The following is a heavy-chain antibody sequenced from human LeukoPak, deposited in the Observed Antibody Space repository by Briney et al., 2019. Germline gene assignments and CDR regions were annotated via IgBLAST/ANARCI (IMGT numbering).Heavy chain of an antibody. V-gene: IGHV4-34*01. CDR1: GGSFSGYY. Sequence: SETLSLTCAVYGGSFSGYYWSWIRQPPGKGLEWIGSIYYSGSTYYNPSLKSRVTISVDTSKNQFSLKLSSVTAADTAVYYCASSLGGYYYYYYMDVWGKGTTVTVSS. J-gene: IGHJ6*03. CDR3: ASSLGGYYYYYYMDV. CDR2: IYYSGST. D-gene: IGHD3-16*01.